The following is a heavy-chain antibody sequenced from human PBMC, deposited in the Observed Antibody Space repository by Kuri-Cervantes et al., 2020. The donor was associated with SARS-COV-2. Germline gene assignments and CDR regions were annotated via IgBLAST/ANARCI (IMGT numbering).Heavy chain of an antibody. J-gene: IGHJ4*02. D-gene: IGHD1-1*01. CDR2: ISSSGSTI. CDR3: VRDGDHWNFDY. CDR1: GFTFSSYE. V-gene: IGHV3-48*03. Sequence: GESLKISCAASGFTFSSYEMNWVRQAPGKGLGWVSYISSSGSTIYYADSVKGRFTISRDNAKNMLFLQMNSLRAEDTAVYYCVRDGDHWNFDYWGQGTLVTVSS.